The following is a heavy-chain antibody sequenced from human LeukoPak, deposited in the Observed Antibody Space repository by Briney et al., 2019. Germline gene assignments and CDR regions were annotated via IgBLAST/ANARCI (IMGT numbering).Heavy chain of an antibody. CDR1: GFTVSSNY. CDR3: ARDRAGIGDFDY. D-gene: IGHD6-19*01. CDR2: IYSGGTA. Sequence: GGSLRLSCAASGFTVSSNYMTWVRQAPGKGLEWVSVIYSGGTAYYADSVKGRFTISRDNLKNTLYLQMNSLRAEDTAVYYCARDRAGIGDFDYWGQGTLVTVSS. J-gene: IGHJ4*02. V-gene: IGHV3-53*01.